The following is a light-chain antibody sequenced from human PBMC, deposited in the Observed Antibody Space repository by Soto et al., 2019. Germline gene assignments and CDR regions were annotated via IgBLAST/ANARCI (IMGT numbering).Light chain of an antibody. V-gene: IGKV1-5*01. J-gene: IGKJ1*01. CDR1: QSIKNW. CDR3: QQYDIHSKT. Sequence: DIQMTQSPATLSASVGDRVTITCRASQSIKNWLAWYQQKPGKAPKLLMSDASSLQSGVPSRFSGSGYGTDFTLTIRSLQPDDFATYYCQQYDIHSKTFGQGTKVEIK. CDR2: DAS.